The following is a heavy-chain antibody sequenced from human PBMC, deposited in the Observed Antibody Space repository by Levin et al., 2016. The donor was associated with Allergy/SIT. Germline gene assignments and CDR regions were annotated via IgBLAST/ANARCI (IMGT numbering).Heavy chain of an antibody. CDR1: GFTFSSYW. J-gene: IGHJ4*02. CDR3: ARAKIDY. Sequence: GGSLRLSCAASGFTFSSYWMMWVRQTPERGLEWVANVNPYGSGAYYADSVRGRFTISRDNAKNSLYLQMTSLRPEDSALYYCARAKIDYWGQGTPVTVSS. CDR2: VNPYGSGA. V-gene: IGHV3-7*03.